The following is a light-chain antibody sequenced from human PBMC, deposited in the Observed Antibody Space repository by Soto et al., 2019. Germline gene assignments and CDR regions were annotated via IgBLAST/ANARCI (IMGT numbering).Light chain of an antibody. V-gene: IGLV2-14*01. Sequence: QSVLTQPASVSGSPGQSITISCTGTSSDVGGYNYVSWYQQHPGKAPKLMIYEVSNWPSGVSNRFSGSKSGNTASLTISGLQAEDEADYYCSSYTSSSPYVFGTGTKVTVL. CDR1: SSDVGGYNY. J-gene: IGLJ1*01. CDR3: SSYTSSSPYV. CDR2: EVS.